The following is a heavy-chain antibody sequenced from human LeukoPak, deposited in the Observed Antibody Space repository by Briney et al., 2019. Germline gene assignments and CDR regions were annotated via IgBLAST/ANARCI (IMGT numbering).Heavy chain of an antibody. J-gene: IGHJ5*02. CDR3: ARHVAASVWFDP. D-gene: IGHD2-21*01. Sequence: ASVKVSCKASGYTFTGYHMHWVRRAPGQGLEWMGWINPNNGGTYYAQNFQGRVTMTRDTSISTAYMEVSRLRSDDTAIYYCARHVAASVWFDPWGQGTLVTVSS. CDR1: GYTFTGYH. CDR2: INPNNGGT. V-gene: IGHV1-2*02.